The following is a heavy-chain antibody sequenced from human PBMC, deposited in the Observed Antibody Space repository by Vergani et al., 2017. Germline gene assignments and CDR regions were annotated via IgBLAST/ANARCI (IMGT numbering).Heavy chain of an antibody. D-gene: IGHD3-3*01. CDR2: ISWNSGRI. V-gene: IGHV3-9*01. Sequence: EVQLVESGGGLLQPGRSLRLSCAASGFTFDDYAMHWVRQAPGKGLEWVSGISWNSGRIGYADSVKGRFTISRDNAKNSLYLQMNSLRAEDTAVYYCAKGIGVVNIFDYWGQGTLVTVSS. CDR3: AKGIGVVNIFDY. CDR1: GFTFDDYA. J-gene: IGHJ4*02.